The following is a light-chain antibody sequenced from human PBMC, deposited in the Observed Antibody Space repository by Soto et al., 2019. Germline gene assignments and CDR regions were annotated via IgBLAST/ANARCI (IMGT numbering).Light chain of an antibody. CDR3: QQYGSSPVT. J-gene: IGKJ4*01. CDR1: QSVSSSY. Sequence: EIVLTQSPGTLSWSPGERATLSCRASQSVSSSYLAWYQQKPGQAPRLLIYGASSRATGIPDRFSGSGSGTDFTLTISRLEPEDLAVYYCQQYGSSPVTFGGGTKVEIK. V-gene: IGKV3-20*01. CDR2: GAS.